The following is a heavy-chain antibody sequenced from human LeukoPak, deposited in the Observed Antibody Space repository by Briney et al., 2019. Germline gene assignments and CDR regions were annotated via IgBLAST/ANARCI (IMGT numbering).Heavy chain of an antibody. CDR1: GYTFTGYY. CDR2: INPNSGGT. CDR3: ATGGNSESVWYFDL. J-gene: IGHJ2*01. D-gene: IGHD4-23*01. Sequence: ASVNVSCKASGYTFTGYYMHWVRQAPGQGLEWMGWINPNSGGTNYAQKFQGRVTMTRDTSISTAYMELSRLRSDDTAVYYCATGGNSESVWYFDLWGRGTLVTVSS. V-gene: IGHV1-2*02.